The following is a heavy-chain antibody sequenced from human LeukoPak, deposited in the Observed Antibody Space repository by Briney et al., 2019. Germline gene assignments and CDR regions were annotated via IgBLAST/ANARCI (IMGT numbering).Heavy chain of an antibody. CDR3: ARDSQPAVGATYYYYGMDV. CDR2: INPNSGGT. D-gene: IGHD1-26*01. Sequence: ASVKVSCKASGYTFTGYYMHWVRQAPGQGLEWMGWINPNSGGTNYAQKFQGRVTMTRDTSISTAYMELSRLRSDDTAVYYCARDSQPAVGATYYYYGMDVWGQGTTVTVSS. J-gene: IGHJ6*02. CDR1: GYTFTGYY. V-gene: IGHV1-2*02.